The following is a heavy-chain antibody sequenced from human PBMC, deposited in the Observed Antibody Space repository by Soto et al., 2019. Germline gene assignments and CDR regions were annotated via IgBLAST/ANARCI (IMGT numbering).Heavy chain of an antibody. D-gene: IGHD3-22*01. V-gene: IGHV4-30-4*01. Sequence: PSETLSLTCTVSGGSISSGDYYWSWIRQPPGKGLEWIGYIYYSGSTYYNPSLKSRVTISVDTSKNQFSLKLSSVTAAETAVYYCARGYYYDSSGYYYYFDYWGQGTLVTVSS. CDR3: ARGYYYDSSGYYYYFDY. J-gene: IGHJ4*02. CDR1: GGSISSGDYY. CDR2: IYYSGST.